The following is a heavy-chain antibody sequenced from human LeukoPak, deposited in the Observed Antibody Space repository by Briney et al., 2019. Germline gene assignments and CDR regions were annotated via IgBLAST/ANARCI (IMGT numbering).Heavy chain of an antibody. Sequence: SETLSLTCAVYGGSFSGYYRSWIRQPPGKGLEWIGEINHSGSTNYNPSLKSRVTISVDTSKNQFSLKLSSVTAADTAVYYCASRDSSGYQASWGQGTLVTVSS. J-gene: IGHJ4*02. CDR2: INHSGST. V-gene: IGHV4-34*01. CDR1: GGSFSGYY. D-gene: IGHD3-22*01. CDR3: ASRDSSGYQAS.